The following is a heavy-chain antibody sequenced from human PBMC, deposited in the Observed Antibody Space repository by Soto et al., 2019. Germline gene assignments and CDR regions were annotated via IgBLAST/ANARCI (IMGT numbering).Heavy chain of an antibody. V-gene: IGHV4-4*08. CDR3: ARDGVGHRGMAV. CDR2: IPSSENT. J-gene: IGHJ6*02. D-gene: IGHD1-26*01. CDR1: DGSISNFD. Sequence: SEPLALSWTVSDGSISNFDRSRIRRPPGKGLEWIGHIPSSENTNYKPAVKSRVTLSLDKSQNQLSLKLSSGNAADSGTSYCARDGVGHRGMAVWGQGTTVTASS.